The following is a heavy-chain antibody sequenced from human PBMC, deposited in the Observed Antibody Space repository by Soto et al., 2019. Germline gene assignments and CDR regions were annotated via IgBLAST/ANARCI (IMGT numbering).Heavy chain of an antibody. CDR1: GFTFSSYG. CDR2: ISYDGSNK. Sequence: GGSLRLSCAASGFTFSSYGMHWVRQAPGKGLEWVAVISYDGSNKYYADSVKGRFTISRDNSKNTLYLQMNSLRAEDTAVYYCAKDLRGYCTNGVCYRRGYGMDFWGQGSTVTVSS. D-gene: IGHD2-8*01. CDR3: AKDLRGYCTNGVCYRRGYGMDF. J-gene: IGHJ6*02. V-gene: IGHV3-30*18.